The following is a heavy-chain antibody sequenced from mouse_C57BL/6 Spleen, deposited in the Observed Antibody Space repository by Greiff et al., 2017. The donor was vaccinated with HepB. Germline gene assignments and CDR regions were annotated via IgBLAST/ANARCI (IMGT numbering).Heavy chain of an antibody. CDR1: GFSLSSYG. CDR3: ATSHFYAMDY. CDR2: IWSGGST. D-gene: IGHD6-1*01. J-gene: IGHJ4*01. Sequence: QVQLQQSGPGLVQPSQSLSITCTVSGFSLSSYGVHWVRQSPGKGLEWLGVIWSGGSTDNNAAFISRLSISKDNSKSQVFFKMNSPQADDTAIYYCATSHFYAMDYWGQGTSVTVSS. V-gene: IGHV2-2*01.